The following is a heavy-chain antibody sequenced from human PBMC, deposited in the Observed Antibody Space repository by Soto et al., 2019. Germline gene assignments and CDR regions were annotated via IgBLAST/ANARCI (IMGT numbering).Heavy chain of an antibody. V-gene: IGHV1-69*06. CDR3: ARESRDDFWSGYYTDYYYGMDV. D-gene: IGHD3-3*01. Sequence: SVQVSCTASGGTFSSYAISWVRQAPGQGLEWMGGIIPIFGTANYAQKFQGRVTITADKSTSTAYMELSSLRSEDTAVYYCARESRDDFWSGYYTDYYYGMDVWGQGTTVTVSS. CDR2: IIPIFGTA. CDR1: GGTFSSYA. J-gene: IGHJ6*02.